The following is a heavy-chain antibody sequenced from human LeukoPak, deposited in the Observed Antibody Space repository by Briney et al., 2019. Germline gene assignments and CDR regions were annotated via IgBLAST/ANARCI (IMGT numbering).Heavy chain of an antibody. V-gene: IGHV5-51*01. CDR2: IYPADSDT. D-gene: IGHD3-10*01. CDR1: GYIFTHYW. CDR3: ARQSRDGSKTRGYYFDY. J-gene: IGHJ4*02. Sequence: RGESLKISCQVSGYIFTHYWIGWVRQMPGNGLESMGIIYPADSDTTYSPSFQGQVTISADKSISTVYLQWGSLKASDTAMYYCARQSRDGSKTRGYYFDYWGQGTLVTVSS.